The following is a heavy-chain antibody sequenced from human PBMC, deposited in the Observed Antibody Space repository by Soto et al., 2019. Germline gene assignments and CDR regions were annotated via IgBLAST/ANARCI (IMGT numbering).Heavy chain of an antibody. J-gene: IGHJ4*02. Sequence: GGSLRLSCAASGFTFSSYAMHWVRQAPGKGLEWVAVISYDGSNKYYADSVKGRFTISRDNSKNTLYLQMNSLRAEDTAVYYCASDPFPVAGTLDYWGQGTLVTVSS. CDR1: GFTFSSYA. CDR2: ISYDGSNK. V-gene: IGHV3-30-3*01. CDR3: ASDPFPVAGTLDY. D-gene: IGHD6-19*01.